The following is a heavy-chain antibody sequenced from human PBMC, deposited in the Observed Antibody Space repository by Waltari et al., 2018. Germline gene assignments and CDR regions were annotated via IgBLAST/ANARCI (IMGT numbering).Heavy chain of an antibody. J-gene: IGHJ6*02. Sequence: EVQLVESGGGLVQPGRSLRLSCTASGFTFGDYAMSWVRQAPGKGLEWVGFIRSKAYGVTTEYAAAVKGRFTISRDDSKSIAYLQMNSLKTEDTAVYYCTRITVVPAAISAYYYGMDVWGQGTTVTVSS. CDR3: TRITVVPAAISAYYYGMDV. D-gene: IGHD2-2*01. V-gene: IGHV3-49*04. CDR1: GFTFGDYA. CDR2: IRSKAYGVTT.